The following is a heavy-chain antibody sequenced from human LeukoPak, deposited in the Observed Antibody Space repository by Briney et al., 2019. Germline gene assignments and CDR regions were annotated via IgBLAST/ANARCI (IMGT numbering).Heavy chain of an antibody. J-gene: IGHJ4*02. CDR2: LNHSGST. V-gene: IGHV4-34*01. D-gene: IGHD5-12*01. CDR3: ARGRWLRFSRTFDY. Sequence: SETLSLTCAVCGGSFSGYYWIWIRQPPGKGLEWRGELNHSGSTNYNPSLKSRVTISVDTSKTQFSLKMSSVTAADTAVYYCARGRWLRFSRTFDYWGQGTLVTVSS. CDR1: GGSFSGYY.